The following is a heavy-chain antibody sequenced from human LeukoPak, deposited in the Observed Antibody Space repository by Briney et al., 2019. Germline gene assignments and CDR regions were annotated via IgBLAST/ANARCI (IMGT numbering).Heavy chain of an antibody. Sequence: ASVKVSCKASGYTFTSYAMNWVRQAPGQGLEWMGWINTNTGNPTYAQGFTGRFVFSLDTSVSTAYPQISSLKAEDTAVYYCARAGGPFGVVIIGYYYYYMDVWGKGTTVTVSS. CDR1: GYTFTSYA. CDR3: ARAGGPFGVVIIGYYYYYMDV. V-gene: IGHV7-4-1*02. CDR2: INTNTGNP. D-gene: IGHD3-3*01. J-gene: IGHJ6*03.